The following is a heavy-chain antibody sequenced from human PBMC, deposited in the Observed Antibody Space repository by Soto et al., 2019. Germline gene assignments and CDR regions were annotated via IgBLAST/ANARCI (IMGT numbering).Heavy chain of an antibody. CDR1: GGSISSYY. D-gene: IGHD6-13*01. CDR2: IYYSGST. J-gene: IGHJ4*02. Sequence: PSETLSLTCTVSGGSISSYYWSWIRQPPGKGLEWIGYIYYSGSTNYNPSLKSRVTISVDTSKNQFSLKLSSVTAADTAVYYCAGLLAAAGTYFDYWGQGTLVTVSS. CDR3: AGLLAAAGTYFDY. V-gene: IGHV4-59*08.